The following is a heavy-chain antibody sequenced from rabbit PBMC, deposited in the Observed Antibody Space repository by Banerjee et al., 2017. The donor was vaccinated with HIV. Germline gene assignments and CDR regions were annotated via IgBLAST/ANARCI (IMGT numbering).Heavy chain of an antibody. CDR1: GFSFSGGA. V-gene: IGHV1S40*01. J-gene: IGHJ4*01. CDR2: IYNGDGST. CDR3: ARSYSGYNL. Sequence: QSLEESGGDLVKPGASLTLTCTASGFSFSGGAMCWVRQAPGKGLEWIGCIYNGDGSTYYASWAKGRFTISRTSSTTVTLQMTSPTPADTAAYFCARSYSGYNLWGQGTLVTVS. D-gene: IGHD1-1*01.